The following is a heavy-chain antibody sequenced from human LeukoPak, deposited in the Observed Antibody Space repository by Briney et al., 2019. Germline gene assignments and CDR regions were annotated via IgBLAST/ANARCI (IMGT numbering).Heavy chain of an antibody. CDR3: ARGRANFDP. CDR1: GGSINSGSYY. V-gene: IGHV4-61*02. CDR2: IYTSGST. Sequence: SQTPSLTCTVSGGSINSGSYYWSWIRQPAGKGLEWIGRIYTSGSTNYNPSLKSRVTISVDTSRNHFSLKLNSLTAADTAVYYCARGRANFDPWGQGTLVTVSS. J-gene: IGHJ5*02.